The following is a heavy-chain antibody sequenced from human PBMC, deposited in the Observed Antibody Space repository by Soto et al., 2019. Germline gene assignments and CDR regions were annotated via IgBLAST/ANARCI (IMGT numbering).Heavy chain of an antibody. V-gene: IGHV4-59*01. CDR2: VYYGGST. CDR3: EGEGDLATLGVV. J-gene: IGHJ4*02. CDR1: GDSIRSYY. D-gene: IGHD3-3*01. Sequence: SETLSLTCTVSGDSIRSYYWTWIRQPPGRGLEWIGHVYYGGSTNYNPSLQSRVTISLDTSKNQFSLRLTSMAAADAAVYYCEGEGDLATLGVVWGQGTRVTVSS.